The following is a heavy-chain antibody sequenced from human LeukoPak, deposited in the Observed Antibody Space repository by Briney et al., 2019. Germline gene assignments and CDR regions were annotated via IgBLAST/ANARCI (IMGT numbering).Heavy chain of an antibody. J-gene: IGHJ2*01. Sequence: PGGPLRLSCAASGFTFSSYAMHWLRQAPGKGLEYVSAINTHGGISYYDNSVKGRITIYRDNSNYTLYLLMRSLRVEDMAVYYCARDPNYGGNSAYWYFDFSGRGTLVTVSS. CDR3: ARDPNYGGNSAYWYFDF. CDR1: GFTFSSYA. D-gene: IGHD4-23*01. CDR2: INTHGGIS. V-gene: IGHV3-64*01.